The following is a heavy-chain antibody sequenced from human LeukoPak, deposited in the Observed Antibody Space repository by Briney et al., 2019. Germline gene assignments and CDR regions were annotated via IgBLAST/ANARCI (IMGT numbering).Heavy chain of an antibody. J-gene: IGHJ4*02. CDR1: GFTFSSYW. V-gene: IGHV3-74*01. CDR2: IFSDGTGT. Sequence: QPGGSLRLSCAASGFTFSSYWMHWVHQAPGKGLVWVSRIFSDGTGTNYADSVKGRFTISRDNAKNTLYLQMNSLRAEDTAVYYCARSYDSSVYYFHPFDYWGQGTLVTVSS. CDR3: ARSYDSSVYYFHPFDY. D-gene: IGHD3-22*01.